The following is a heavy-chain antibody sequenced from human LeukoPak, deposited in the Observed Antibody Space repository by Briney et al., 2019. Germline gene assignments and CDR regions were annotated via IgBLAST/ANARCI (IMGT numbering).Heavy chain of an antibody. J-gene: IGHJ3*02. CDR1: GASVSSGTYY. V-gene: IGHV4-61*01. CDR2: VYSSGST. CDR3: ARDRGDPLTGYLDAFDI. D-gene: IGHD3-9*01. Sequence: WETLSLTCTVSGASVSSGTYYWTWIRQPPGKGLEWIGYVYSSGSTNYSPSLKSRVTMSLEMSKNQFSLRLSSVTAADTAVYYCARDRGDPLTGYLDAFDIWGQGTMVTVSS.